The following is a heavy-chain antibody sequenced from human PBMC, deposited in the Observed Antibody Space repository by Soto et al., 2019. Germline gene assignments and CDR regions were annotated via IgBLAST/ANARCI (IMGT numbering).Heavy chain of an antibody. Sequence: SETLSLTCTVSGGSISSYYWNWIRQPPWKGLEWIGYIYYSGSTNYNPSLKSRVTISVDTSKNQFSLKLSSVTAADTAVYYCARDRNWKGCYGMDVWGQGTTVTVSS. CDR1: GGSISSYY. V-gene: IGHV4-59*01. CDR3: ARDRNWKGCYGMDV. D-gene: IGHD1-1*01. J-gene: IGHJ6*01. CDR2: IYYSGST.